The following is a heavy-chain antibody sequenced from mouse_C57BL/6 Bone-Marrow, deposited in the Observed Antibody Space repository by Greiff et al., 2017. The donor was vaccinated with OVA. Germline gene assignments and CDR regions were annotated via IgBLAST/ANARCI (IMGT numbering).Heavy chain of an antibody. CDR3: ARCYYYGSSYDAMDY. V-gene: IGHV1-55*01. CDR1: GYTFTSYW. CDR2: IYPGSGST. J-gene: IGHJ4*01. D-gene: IGHD1-1*01. Sequence: QVQLQQPGAELVKPGASVKMSCKASGYTFTSYWITWVKQRPGQGLEWIGDIYPGSGSTNYNEKFKSKATLTVDTSSSTASMQLSSLTSEDSAVYYCARCYYYGSSYDAMDYWGQGTSVTVSS.